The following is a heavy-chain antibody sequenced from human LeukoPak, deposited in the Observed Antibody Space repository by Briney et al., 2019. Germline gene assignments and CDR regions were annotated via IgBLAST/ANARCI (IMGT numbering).Heavy chain of an antibody. CDR2: TIPIFGTA. CDR1: GGTFSSYA. D-gene: IGHD3-3*01. Sequence: ASVKVSCKASGGTFSSYAISWVRQATGQGLEWMRGTIPIFGTANYAQKFQCRVTITTDESTSTAYMGLSSLRSEDTAVYYCARASLRFLEWSYNWFDPWGQGTLVTVSS. V-gene: IGHV1-69*05. CDR3: ARASLRFLEWSYNWFDP. J-gene: IGHJ5*02.